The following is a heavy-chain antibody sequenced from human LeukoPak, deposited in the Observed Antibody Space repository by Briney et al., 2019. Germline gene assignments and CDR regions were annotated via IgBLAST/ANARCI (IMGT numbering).Heavy chain of an antibody. J-gene: IGHJ3*02. CDR3: AKVAGLDAFDI. CDR2: ISSSGYTT. CDR1: GFTFTDYY. D-gene: IGHD6-25*01. Sequence: GGSLRLSCAASGFTFTDYYMSWVRQAPGKGLEWVSCISSSGYTTYYADSVKGRVTISRVNAKNSLFLQMNSLRAEDTAVYYCAKVAGLDAFDIWGQGTMVTVSS. V-gene: IGHV3-11*01.